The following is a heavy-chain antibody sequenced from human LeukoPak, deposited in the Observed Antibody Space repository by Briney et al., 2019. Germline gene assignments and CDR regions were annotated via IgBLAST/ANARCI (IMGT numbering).Heavy chain of an antibody. CDR3: ARDMEEQQLGINY. J-gene: IGHJ4*02. V-gene: IGHV1-2*02. CDR2: INPNSGGT. CDR1: GYTFTGYY. Sequence: ASVKVSCKASGYTFTGYYMHWVRQAPGQGLEWMGWINPNSGGTNYAQKFQGRVTMTRDTSISTAYMELSRLRSDDTAVYYCARDMEEQQLGINYWGQGTLVTVSS. D-gene: IGHD6-13*01.